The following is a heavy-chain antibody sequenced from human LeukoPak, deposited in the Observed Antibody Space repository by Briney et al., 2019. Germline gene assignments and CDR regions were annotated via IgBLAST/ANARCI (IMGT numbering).Heavy chain of an antibody. V-gene: IGHV3-21*01. D-gene: IGHD7-27*01. CDR1: GFTFSNYS. CDR3: ASSSGDGDWFDP. CDR2: ISSSSSYI. J-gene: IGHJ5*02. Sequence: GGSLRLSCAASGFTFSNYSMNWVRQAPGKGLEWVSSISSSSSYIYYADSVEGRFTISRDNAKNSLYLQMNSLRAEDTAVYYCASSSGDGDWFDPWGQGTLVTVSS.